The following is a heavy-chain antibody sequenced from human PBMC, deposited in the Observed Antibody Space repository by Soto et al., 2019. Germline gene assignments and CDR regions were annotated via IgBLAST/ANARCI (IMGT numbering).Heavy chain of an antibody. D-gene: IGHD3-22*01. V-gene: IGHV3-23*01. CDR1: GFTFSSYA. Sequence: EVQLLESGGGLVQPGGSLRLSCAASGFTFSSYAMSWVRQAPGKGLEWASAITGSGGSTYYADSVKGRFTISRDNSKNTLYLQMNSLRAEDTAVYYCAKDFGDIVVVIPQGFDYWGQGTLVTVSS. CDR3: AKDFGDIVVVIPQGFDY. CDR2: ITGSGGST. J-gene: IGHJ4*02.